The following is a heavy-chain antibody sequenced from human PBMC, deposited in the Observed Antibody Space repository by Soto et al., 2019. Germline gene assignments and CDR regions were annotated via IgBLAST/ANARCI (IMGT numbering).Heavy chain of an antibody. D-gene: IGHD6-19*01. J-gene: IGHJ5*02. Sequence: GESLKISCKGSGYSFTSYWISWVRQMPGKGLEWMGRIDPSDSYTNYSPYFQGHVTISADKSISTAYLQWSSLKASDTAMYYCARQSLSWEGYYSSGYWFDPWGQGTLVTVSS. CDR3: ARQSLSWEGYYSSGYWFDP. CDR1: GYSFTSYW. CDR2: IDPSDSYT. V-gene: IGHV5-10-1*01.